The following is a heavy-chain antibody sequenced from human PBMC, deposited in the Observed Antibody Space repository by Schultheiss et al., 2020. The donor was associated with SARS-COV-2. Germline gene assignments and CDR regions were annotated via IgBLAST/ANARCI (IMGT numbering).Heavy chain of an antibody. Sequence: GGSLRLSCAASGFTFSSYGMHWVRQAPGKGLEWVAVIWYDGSNKYYADSVKGRFTISRDNSKNTLYLQMNSLRAEDTAVYYCARDGGYSGSYHDAFDIWGQGTMVTGSS. V-gene: IGHV3-33*01. CDR1: GFTFSSYG. CDR3: ARDGGYSGSYHDAFDI. J-gene: IGHJ3*02. D-gene: IGHD1-26*01. CDR2: IWYDGSNK.